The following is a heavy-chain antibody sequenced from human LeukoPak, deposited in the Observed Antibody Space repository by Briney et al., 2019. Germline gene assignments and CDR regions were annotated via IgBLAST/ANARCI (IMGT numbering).Heavy chain of an antibody. V-gene: IGHV3-7*01. CDR3: ARERSHIVVPYGMDV. J-gene: IGHJ6*02. CDR1: GFPFSSHW. D-gene: IGHD2-2*01. Sequence: PGGSLRLSCAASGFPFSSHWLSWFRQSPGKGLEWVAHINQDGSEKYYVDSVKGRFTISRDNARNSQYLQMNSLRAEDTAVYYCARERSHIVVPYGMDVWGQGTTVTVSS. CDR2: INQDGSEK.